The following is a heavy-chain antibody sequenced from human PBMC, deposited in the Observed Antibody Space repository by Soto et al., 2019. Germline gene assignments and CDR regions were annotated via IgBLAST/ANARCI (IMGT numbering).Heavy chain of an antibody. CDR3: TTENWNYYYYGMDV. Sequence: PXGSLRLSCATSGFAFSNAWMTWVRQAPGKGLEWVGRIKSKTDGGTTDYAAPVKGRFTISRDDSKNTLYLQMNSLKTEDTAVYYCTTENWNYYYYGMDVWGQGTTVTVSS. V-gene: IGHV3-15*07. CDR1: GFAFSNAW. J-gene: IGHJ6*02. CDR2: IKSKTDGGTT. D-gene: IGHD1-1*01.